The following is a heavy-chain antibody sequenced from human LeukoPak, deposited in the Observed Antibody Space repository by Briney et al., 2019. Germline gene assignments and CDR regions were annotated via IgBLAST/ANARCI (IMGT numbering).Heavy chain of an antibody. D-gene: IGHD4-11*01. J-gene: IGHJ4*02. CDR2: ISYDGSNK. V-gene: IGHV3-30*18. CDR3: AKGSNEDYRLFDY. CDR1: GFTFSNYG. Sequence: PGGSLRLSCATSGFTFSNYGMHWVRQAPGKGLEWVAVISYDGSNKYYADSVKGRFTISRDNSKNTLYLQMNSLRAEDTAVYYCAKGSNEDYRLFDYWGQGTLVTVSS.